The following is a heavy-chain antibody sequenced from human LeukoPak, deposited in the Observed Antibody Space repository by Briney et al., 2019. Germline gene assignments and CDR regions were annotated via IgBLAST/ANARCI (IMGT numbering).Heavy chain of an antibody. Sequence: GGSLRLSCAASGFTFSDSWMSWVRQAPGKGLEWVAVIAYDGSRAFYADSVRGRFTISRDNSKNTMSVQMDDLRAEDTAVYYCTRYNNDHFDYWGQGTLVTVSS. CDR1: GFTFSDSW. CDR3: TRYNNDHFDY. J-gene: IGHJ4*02. V-gene: IGHV3-33*08. CDR2: IAYDGSRA. D-gene: IGHD1-14*01.